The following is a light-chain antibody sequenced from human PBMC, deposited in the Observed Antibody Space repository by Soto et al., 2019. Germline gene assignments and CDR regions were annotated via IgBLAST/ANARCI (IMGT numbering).Light chain of an antibody. Sequence: EVVMTQSPATLSVSPGERATLSCRASQSVRSNLTWYQQKPGQAPRLLIYDASTRATGIPARFSGSGSDTEFTLTIRSLQSEDFAVYYCHHYNAWPLTFGGGTRVEMK. CDR1: QSVRSN. CDR2: DAS. CDR3: HHYNAWPLT. J-gene: IGKJ4*01. V-gene: IGKV3-15*01.